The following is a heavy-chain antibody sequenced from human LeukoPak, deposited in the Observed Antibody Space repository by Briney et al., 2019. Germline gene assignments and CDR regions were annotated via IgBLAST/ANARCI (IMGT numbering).Heavy chain of an antibody. CDR3: ASGGTYYGSGSYR. CDR1: GGSISSYY. J-gene: IGHJ4*02. Sequence: ETLSLTCTVSGGSISSYYWSWVRQAPGKGLEWVANIKQDGSEKNYVDSVKGRFTISRDNAKNSLYLQMNSLRAEDTAVYYCASGGTYYGSGSYRWGQGTLVTVSS. V-gene: IGHV3-7*03. D-gene: IGHD3-10*01. CDR2: IKQDGSEK.